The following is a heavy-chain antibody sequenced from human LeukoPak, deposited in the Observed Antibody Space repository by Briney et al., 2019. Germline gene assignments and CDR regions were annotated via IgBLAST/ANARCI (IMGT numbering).Heavy chain of an antibody. CDR1: GFTFSSYA. V-gene: IGHV3-64D*09. D-gene: IGHD2-2*01. Sequence: PGGSLRLSCSACGFTFSSYAMHWVRQAPGKGLEYVSAISSNGGSTYYADSVEGRFTISRDKSKNTLYLQMSSLRAEDTAVYYCVKGYCSIISCYGDCWGQGTLVTVSS. CDR2: ISSNGGST. CDR3: VKGYCSIISCYGDC. J-gene: IGHJ4*02.